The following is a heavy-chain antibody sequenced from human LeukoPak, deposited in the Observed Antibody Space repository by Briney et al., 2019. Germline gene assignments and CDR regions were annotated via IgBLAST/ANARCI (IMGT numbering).Heavy chain of an antibody. J-gene: IGHJ5*02. CDR1: GYTFTSYD. CDR2: MNPNSGNT. D-gene: IGHD3-16*02. V-gene: IGHV1-8*01. Sequence: ASVKVSCKASGYTFTSYDINWVRQATGQGLDWMGWMNPNSGNTGSAQRFQGRITMTRDTSISTVYMELSSLRSEDTAVYYCARGPLVRLPSSFDPWGQGTLVTVSS. CDR3: ARGPLVRLPSSFDP.